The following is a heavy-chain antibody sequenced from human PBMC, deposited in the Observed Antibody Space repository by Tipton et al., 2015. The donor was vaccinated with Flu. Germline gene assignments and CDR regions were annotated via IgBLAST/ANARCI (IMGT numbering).Heavy chain of an antibody. D-gene: IGHD1-7*01. J-gene: IGHJ4*02. CDR3: VGAPNYYYFDF. CDR1: TYSMTSDSF. CDR2: INPSGVT. Sequence: TLSLTCAVSTYSMTSDSFWGWIRQPPGKGLEWIGTINPSGVTYYNPSLKSRVTTSIDTSKNHFSLKLRSVTAADTAVYYCVGAPNYYYFDFWGQGTLVTVSS. V-gene: IGHV4-38-2*01.